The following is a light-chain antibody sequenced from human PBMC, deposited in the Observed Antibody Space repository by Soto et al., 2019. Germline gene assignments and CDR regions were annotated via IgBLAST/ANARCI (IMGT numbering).Light chain of an antibody. J-gene: IGKJ5*01. Sequence: DIQMTQSPSSLFASLGDRVTITCQASQDISNYLNWYQQKLGKAPKLLIYDASNLETGVPSRFSGSGSGTDFTFTISSLQPEDIATYYCQQYSHLITFGQGTRLEI. CDR2: DAS. V-gene: IGKV1-33*01. CDR3: QQYSHLIT. CDR1: QDISNY.